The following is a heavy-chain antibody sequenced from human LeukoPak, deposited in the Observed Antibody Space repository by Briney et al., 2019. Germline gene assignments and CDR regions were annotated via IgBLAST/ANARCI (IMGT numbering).Heavy chain of an antibody. D-gene: IGHD6-13*01. Sequence: QPGGSLRLSCAASGFTFSTYAMSWVRQAPGKGLEWVSTLTTSGGNTFYADSVKGRFTISRDNSKNTLYLQVNSLRAEDSAIYYCAKDQGQHLGSMDVWGKGTTVTVSS. V-gene: IGHV3-23*01. CDR2: LTTSGGNT. CDR1: GFTFSTYA. J-gene: IGHJ6*03. CDR3: AKDQGQHLGSMDV.